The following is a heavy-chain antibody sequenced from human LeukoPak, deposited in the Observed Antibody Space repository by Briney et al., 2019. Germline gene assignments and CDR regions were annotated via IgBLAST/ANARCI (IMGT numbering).Heavy chain of an antibody. CDR3: ARSLGYYDY. Sequence: GGSLRLSCTASGFTFISYWMSWVRQAPGQGLEWVASIKQDGSEKNYVDSVKGRFTISRDNAKNSLYLQMNSLRAEDTAVYYCARSLGYYDYWGQGTLVTVSS. CDR1: GFTFISYW. V-gene: IGHV3-7*01. D-gene: IGHD3-22*01. CDR2: IKQDGSEK. J-gene: IGHJ4*02.